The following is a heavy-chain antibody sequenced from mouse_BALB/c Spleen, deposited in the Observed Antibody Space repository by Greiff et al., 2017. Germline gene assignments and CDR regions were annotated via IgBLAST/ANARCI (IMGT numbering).Heavy chain of an antibody. D-gene: IGHD1-1*02. V-gene: IGHV3-2*02. Sequence: EVQLVESGPGLVKPSQSLSLTCTVTGYSITSDYAWNWIRQFPGNKLEWMGYISYSGSTSYNPSLKSRISITRDTSKNQFFLQLNSVTTEDTATYYCATYYRYWYFDVWGAGTTVTVAS. CDR2: ISYSGST. CDR1: GYSITSDYA. CDR3: ATYYRYWYFDV. J-gene: IGHJ1*01.